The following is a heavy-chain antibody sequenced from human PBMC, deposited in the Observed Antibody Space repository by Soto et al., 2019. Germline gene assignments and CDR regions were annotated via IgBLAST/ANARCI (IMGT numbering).Heavy chain of an antibody. D-gene: IGHD3-3*01. Sequence: GGSLRLSCAASGFTFDDYGMSWVRQAPGKGLEWVSGINWNGGSTGYADSVKGRFTISRDNAKNSLYLQMNSLRAEDTALYHCARMPVGRFLEWSTLYYMDVWGKGTTVTVSS. J-gene: IGHJ6*03. V-gene: IGHV3-20*01. CDR3: ARMPVGRFLEWSTLYYMDV. CDR1: GFTFDDYG. CDR2: INWNGGST.